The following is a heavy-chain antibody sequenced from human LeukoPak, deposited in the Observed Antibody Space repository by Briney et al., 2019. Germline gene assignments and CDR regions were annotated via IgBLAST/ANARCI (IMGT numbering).Heavy chain of an antibody. CDR3: ARWVLD. CDR2: IYSGGST. Sequence: PGGSWGLSFEAFGFTVRRTSMTWVRQAPGKGLEWVSVIYSGGSTYYADSVKGRFTISRDNSKNTLYLQMNSLRAEDTAVYYCARWVLDWGQGTLVTVSS. D-gene: IGHD3-3*01. V-gene: IGHV3-53*01. CDR1: GFTVRRTS. J-gene: IGHJ4*02.